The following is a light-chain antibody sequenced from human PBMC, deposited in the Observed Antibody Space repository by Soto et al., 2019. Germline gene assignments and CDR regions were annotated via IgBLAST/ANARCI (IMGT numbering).Light chain of an antibody. CDR1: QTISSNY. J-gene: IGKJ5*01. Sequence: EIVLTQSPGTLSLSPGERVTLSCRASQTISSNYLAWYHQKPGQAPRLLIYDASNRATGIPARFSGSGSGTDFTLTISRLEPEDFAVYYCQQYGSSPSITFGQGTRLEIK. CDR3: QQYGSSPSIT. V-gene: IGKV3-20*01. CDR2: DAS.